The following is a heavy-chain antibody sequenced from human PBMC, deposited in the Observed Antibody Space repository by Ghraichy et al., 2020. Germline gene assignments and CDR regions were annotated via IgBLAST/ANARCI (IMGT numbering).Heavy chain of an antibody. J-gene: IGHJ6*02. CDR3: AKVDRGDLGFWSGYYSPYYYYGMDV. Sequence: GSLRLSCAASGFTFSSYAMSWVRQAPGKGLEWVSAISGSGGSTYYADSVKGRFTISRDNSKNTLYLQMNSLRAEDTAVYYCAKVDRGDLGFWSGYYSPYYYYGMDVWGQGTTVTVSS. CDR1: GFTFSSYA. D-gene: IGHD3-3*01. V-gene: IGHV3-23*01. CDR2: ISGSGGST.